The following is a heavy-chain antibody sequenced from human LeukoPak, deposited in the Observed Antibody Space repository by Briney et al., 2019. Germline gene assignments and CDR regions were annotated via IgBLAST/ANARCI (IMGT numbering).Heavy chain of an antibody. Sequence: GGSLRLSCAASGFTFSSYGMSWVRQAPGKGLEWVSAISGSGGSTYYADSVKGRFTISRDNSKNTLYLQMNTLTAEDTAVYYCAKNPPDSSSWYPDYWGQGTLVTVSS. V-gene: IGHV3-23*01. J-gene: IGHJ4*02. CDR1: GFTFSSYG. CDR3: AKNPPDSSSWYPDY. CDR2: ISGSGGST. D-gene: IGHD6-13*01.